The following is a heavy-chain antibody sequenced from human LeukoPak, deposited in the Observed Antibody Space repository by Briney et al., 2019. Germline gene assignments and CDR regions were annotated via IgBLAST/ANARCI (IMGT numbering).Heavy chain of an antibody. J-gene: IGHJ4*02. V-gene: IGHV3-23*01. CDR2: ISGSGGST. Sequence: PGGSLRLSCAASGFTFTSYAMNWVRQAPGKGLEWVSGISGSGGSTCYADSVKGRFTISRDNSKNTLYLQMNSLRAEDTAVYYCAKGGAYYYDSSGYYYWGQGTLVTVSS. CDR1: GFTFTSYA. CDR3: AKGGAYYYDSSGYYY. D-gene: IGHD3-22*01.